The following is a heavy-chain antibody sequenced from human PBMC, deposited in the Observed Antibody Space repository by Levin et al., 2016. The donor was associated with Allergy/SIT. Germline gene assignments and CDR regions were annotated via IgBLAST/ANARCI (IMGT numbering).Heavy chain of an antibody. V-gene: IGHV1-3*01. CDR2: IIGGNRDI. CDR1: GYTLTNYG. Sequence: ASVKVSCKASGYTLTNYGLHWVRQAPGQRLEWMGWIIGGNRDIRYSQNFQGRVTITRDTSANTAYMELSSLRSEDTAVYYCAREQYGMDVWGQGTTVTVSS. J-gene: IGHJ6*02. CDR3: AREQYGMDV.